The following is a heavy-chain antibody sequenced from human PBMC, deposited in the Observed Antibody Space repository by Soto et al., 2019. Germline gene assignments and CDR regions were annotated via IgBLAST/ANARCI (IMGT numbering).Heavy chain of an antibody. J-gene: IGHJ6*02. CDR1: VFTFSSSG. CDR3: ANIEGYYYYHGMDV. Sequence: PGGSLRLSCAASVFTFSSSGMHWVRQAPGKGLEWVAVISYDGSNKYYADAVKGRFTISRDNSKNTLYLQMNSLRGEDTAVYYCANIEGYYYYHGMDVWGQGTTVTVSS. D-gene: IGHD2-21*01. CDR2: ISYDGSNK. V-gene: IGHV3-30*18.